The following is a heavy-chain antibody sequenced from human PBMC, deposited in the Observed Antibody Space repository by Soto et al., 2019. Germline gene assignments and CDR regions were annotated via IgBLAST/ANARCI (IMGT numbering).Heavy chain of an antibody. CDR1: LGTFSSYA. Sequence: GSSVQVSRQASLGTFSSYAISWVRQAPGQGLEWMGGIIPIFGTANYAQKFQGRVTITADESTSTAYMELSSLISEDTAVYYCARDGYDCSSTSCQPPIDYYYYYGMDVWGQGTTVTVSS. CDR3: ARDGYDCSSTSCQPPIDYYYYYGMDV. CDR2: IIPIFGTA. J-gene: IGHJ6*02. D-gene: IGHD2-2*01. V-gene: IGHV1-69*13.